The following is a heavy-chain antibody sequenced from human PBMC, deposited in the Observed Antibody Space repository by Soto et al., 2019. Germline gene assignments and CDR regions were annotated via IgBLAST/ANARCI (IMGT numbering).Heavy chain of an antibody. D-gene: IGHD3-3*01. V-gene: IGHV3-7*01. J-gene: IGHJ3*01. CDR1: GFSFTTSW. Sequence: LRLSCAGSGFSFTTSWLSWVRQPPGKGLEWVANIDPDTGDKYYADSVKGRVTVSRDNAKKSLYLQMNSLRAEDTAMYYCARGADLDWGQGTMVTVSS. CDR2: IDPDTGDK. CDR3: ARGADLD.